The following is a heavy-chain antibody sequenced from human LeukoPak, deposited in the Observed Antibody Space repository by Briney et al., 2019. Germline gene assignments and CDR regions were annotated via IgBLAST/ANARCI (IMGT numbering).Heavy chain of an antibody. CDR2: ISSGGGSV. CDR1: EFTFSNYA. Sequence: GGSLRLSCAASEFTFSNYAMNWVRQAPGKRPEWVSGISSGGGSVYYADSVKGRFTISRDNSKNTLYLQMNSLRAEDTAVYYCASSPLAARPKLDYWGQGTLVTVSS. J-gene: IGHJ4*02. CDR3: ASSPLAARPKLDY. D-gene: IGHD6-6*01. V-gene: IGHV3-23*01.